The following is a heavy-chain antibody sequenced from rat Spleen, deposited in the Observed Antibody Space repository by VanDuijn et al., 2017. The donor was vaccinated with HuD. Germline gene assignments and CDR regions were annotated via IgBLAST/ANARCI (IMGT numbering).Heavy chain of an antibody. CDR2: FSYDGRST. V-gene: IGHV5-20*01. CDR3: TTDRLTTEGMGDY. D-gene: IGHD1-11*01. Sequence: EVQLVESDGGLVQPGRSLKLSCAASGFIFSDYYMAWVRQAPTRGLEWVATFSYDGRSTYYRDSVKGRFTISRDNAMSTLSLQMDSLRSEDTATYYCTTDRLTTEGMGDYWGQGVMVTVSS. J-gene: IGHJ2*01. CDR1: GFIFSDYY.